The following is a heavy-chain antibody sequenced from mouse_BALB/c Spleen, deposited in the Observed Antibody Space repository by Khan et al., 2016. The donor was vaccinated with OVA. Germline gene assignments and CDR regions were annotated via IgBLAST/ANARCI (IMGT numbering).Heavy chain of an antibody. V-gene: IGHV1-18*01. CDR1: GYTFTEYT. D-gene: IGHD2-14*01. J-gene: IGHJ1*01. CDR3: TRREYDAYNWYCDD. CDR2: FNPNNGGT. Sequence: VQLQQSGPELVKPGASVRISCKTSGYTFTEYTMHWVKQSHGKSLEWLGGFNPNNGGTSYNQKFKGKATLTVDKSSSPSYMELRSLTSVDSAVFYSTRREYDAYNWYCDDWGAGTTVTVSS.